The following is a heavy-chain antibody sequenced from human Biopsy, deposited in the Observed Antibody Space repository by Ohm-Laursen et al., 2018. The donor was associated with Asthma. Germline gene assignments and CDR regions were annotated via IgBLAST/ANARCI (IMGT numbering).Heavy chain of an antibody. D-gene: IGHD1-26*01. CDR3: ARQKLVAAEGPFEM. CDR2: IYKSGQV. J-gene: IGHJ3*02. CDR1: GGSISSNFYY. V-gene: IGHV4-39*01. Sequence: SQTLSLTCIVSGGSISSNFYYWGWIRQPPGKGLEWIGNIYKSGQVYYNLSLKSRVTISVDRSKNQFSLQLRSVTAADTAVYYCARQKLVAAEGPFEMWGQGTMVIVSS.